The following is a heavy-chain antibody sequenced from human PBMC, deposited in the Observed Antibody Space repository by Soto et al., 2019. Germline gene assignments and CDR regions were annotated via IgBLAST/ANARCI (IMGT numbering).Heavy chain of an antibody. CDR3: ASPYVTIPTPYVVVVPAAIPDAFDI. CDR2: ISYDGSNK. Sequence: QVQLVESGGGVVQPGRSLRLSCAASGFTFSSYGMHWVRQAPGKGLEWVAVISYDGSNKYYADSVKGRFTISRGNSKNTLYLQLNSLRAEDTAVYYCASPYVTIPTPYVVVVPAAIPDAFDIWGQGTMVTVSS. J-gene: IGHJ3*02. V-gene: IGHV3-30*03. CDR1: GFTFSSYG. D-gene: IGHD2-2*01.